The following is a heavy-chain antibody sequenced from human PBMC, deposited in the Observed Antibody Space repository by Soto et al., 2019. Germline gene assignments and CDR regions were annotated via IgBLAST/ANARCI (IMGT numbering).Heavy chain of an antibody. CDR1: GYAFTSYY. J-gene: IGHJ6*02. V-gene: IGHV1-46*01. Sequence: GASVKVSCKASGYAFTSYYMHWVRQAPGQGLEWMGIINPSGGSTSYAQKFQGRVTMTRDTSTSTVYMELSSLRSEDTAVYYCASSVFFGIVGASPGGYYYYGMDVWGQGTTVTVSS. CDR3: ASSVFFGIVGASPGGYYYYGMDV. CDR2: INPSGGST. D-gene: IGHD1-26*01.